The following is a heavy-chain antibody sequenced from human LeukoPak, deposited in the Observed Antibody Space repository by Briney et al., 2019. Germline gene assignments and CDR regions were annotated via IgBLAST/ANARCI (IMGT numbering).Heavy chain of an antibody. D-gene: IGHD2-21*02. Sequence: PGGSLRLSCAASGFTFSTYSMNWVRQAPWKGLEWVSYISGSGNTIYYTDSVKGRFTISRDNAKNSLYLQMNSLRAEDTAVYYCASMTTYCGGHCYFFDFWGQGTLVTVSS. CDR3: ASMTTYCGGHCYFFDF. CDR1: GFTFSTYS. V-gene: IGHV3-48*04. J-gene: IGHJ4*02. CDR2: ISGSGNTI.